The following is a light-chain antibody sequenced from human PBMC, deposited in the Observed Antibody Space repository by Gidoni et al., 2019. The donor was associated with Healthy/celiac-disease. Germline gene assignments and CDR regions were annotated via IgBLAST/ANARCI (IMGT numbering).Light chain of an antibody. CDR1: SSNIGNNA. Sequence: QSVLTQPPSVSEAPRQRVTISCSGSSSNIGNNAVNWYQQLPGKAPKLLIYYDDLLPSGVSDRFSGSKSGTSASLAISGLQPEDEADYYCAAWDDSLNGYYVFGTGTKVTVL. CDR3: AAWDDSLNGYYV. CDR2: YDD. V-gene: IGLV1-36*01. J-gene: IGLJ1*01.